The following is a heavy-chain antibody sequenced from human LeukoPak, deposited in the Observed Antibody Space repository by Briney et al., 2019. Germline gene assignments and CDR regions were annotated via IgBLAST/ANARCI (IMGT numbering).Heavy chain of an antibody. CDR3: ARERFGTSGYGLFDP. D-gene: IGHD2-2*01. J-gene: IGHJ5*02. CDR2: ISSSSSTI. CDR1: GFTFSSYS. Sequence: PGGSLRLSCAASGFTFSSYSMNWVRQAPGKGLEWVSYISSSSSTIYYADSVKGRFTISRDNAKNSLYPQMNSLRAEDTAVYYCARERFGTSGYGLFDPWGQGTLVTVSS. V-gene: IGHV3-48*04.